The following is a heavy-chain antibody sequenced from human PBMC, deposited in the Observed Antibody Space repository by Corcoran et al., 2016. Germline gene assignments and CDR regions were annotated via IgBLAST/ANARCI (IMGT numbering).Heavy chain of an antibody. V-gene: IGHV4-4*02. D-gene: IGHD2-2*02. J-gene: IGHJ6*02. CDR1: GGSISSSNW. CDR3: ARDSGPAAIVGYYYYGMDV. Sequence: QVQLQESGPGLVKPSGTLSLTCAVSGGSISSSNWWSWVRQPPGKGLEWIGEIYHSGSTNYNPSLKSRVTISVDKSKNQFSLKLSSVTAADTAVYYCARDSGPAAIVGYYYYGMDVWGQGTTVTVSS. CDR2: IYHSGST.